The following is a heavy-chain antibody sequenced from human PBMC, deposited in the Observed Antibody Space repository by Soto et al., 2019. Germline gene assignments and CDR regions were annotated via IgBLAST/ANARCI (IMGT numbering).Heavy chain of an antibody. J-gene: IGHJ5*02. D-gene: IGHD2-21*02. CDR3: ARDCNRGYGDCYPSRGYNWLDP. Sequence: SVKVPCKASGGTFSSYAISWVRQAPGQGLEWMGGIIPIFGTANYAQKFQGRVTITADESTSTAYMELSSLRSEDTAVYYCARDCNRGYGDCYPSRGYNWLDPWGQGTLVTVXS. CDR2: IIPIFGTA. CDR1: GGTFSSYA. V-gene: IGHV1-69*13.